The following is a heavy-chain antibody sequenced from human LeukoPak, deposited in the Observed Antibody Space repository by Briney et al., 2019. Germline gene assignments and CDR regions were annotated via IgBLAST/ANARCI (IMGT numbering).Heavy chain of an antibody. D-gene: IGHD5-18*01. CDR3: ARVKVISGYWYFDY. CDR1: GFTFSSYS. CDR2: ISSSPSYI. J-gene: IGHJ4*02. Sequence: GGSLRLSCAASGFTFSSYSMNWVRQAPGKGLEWVSSISSSPSYIYYADSVKGRFTISRDDAKNSLYLQMNSLRAEDTALYYCARVKVISGYWYFDYWGQGTLVTVSS. V-gene: IGHV3-21*04.